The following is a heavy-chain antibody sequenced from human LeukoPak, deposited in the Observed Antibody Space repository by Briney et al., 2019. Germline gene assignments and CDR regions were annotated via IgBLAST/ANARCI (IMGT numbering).Heavy chain of an antibody. CDR1: GGSISSGGYY. V-gene: IGHV4-31*03. D-gene: IGHD1-26*01. CDR2: IYYSGST. J-gene: IGHJ4*02. Sequence: SETLSLTCTVSGGSISSGGYYWSWIRQHPGKGLEWIGCIYYSGSTYYNPSLKSRATISVDTSKNQFSLKLSSVIAADTAVYYCARAIRIVGATRFDYWGQGTLVTVSS. CDR3: ARAIRIVGATRFDY.